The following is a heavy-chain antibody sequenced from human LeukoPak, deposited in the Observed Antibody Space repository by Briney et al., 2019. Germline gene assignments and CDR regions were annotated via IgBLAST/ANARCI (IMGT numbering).Heavy chain of an antibody. CDR1: GGSISSSSYY. CDR2: IYYSGST. Sequence: SETLSLTCTVSGGSISSSSYYWGCILQPRGKGLEWIGSIYYSGSTYYNPSLKSRVTISVDTSKNQFSLKLSSVTAADTAVYYCARQLGYCSSTSCYADKVDYWGQGTLVTVSS. J-gene: IGHJ4*02. D-gene: IGHD2-2*01. V-gene: IGHV4-39*01. CDR3: ARQLGYCSSTSCYADKVDY.